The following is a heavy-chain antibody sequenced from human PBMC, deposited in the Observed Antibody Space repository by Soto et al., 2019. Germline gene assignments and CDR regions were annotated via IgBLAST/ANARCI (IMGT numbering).Heavy chain of an antibody. J-gene: IGHJ4*02. Sequence: EVQLVESGGGLVKLGKPLRLSFAASGFTFSSNDMPWVRQAPGGGLEWVSTISTTSFFTSYTDSVKGRFTISRDNAKNSLYLQMNSLRAEDTAVYYCARGDCSGGTCYLGYFDYWGQGTLVTVSS. CDR2: ISTTSFFT. V-gene: IGHV3-21*01. CDR3: ARGDCSGGTCYLGYFDY. CDR1: GFTFSSND. D-gene: IGHD2-15*01.